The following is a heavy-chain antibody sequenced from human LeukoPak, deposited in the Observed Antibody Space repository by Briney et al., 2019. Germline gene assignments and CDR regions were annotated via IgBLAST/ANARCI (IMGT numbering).Heavy chain of an antibody. D-gene: IGHD2-21*02. V-gene: IGHV3-30*18. CDR1: GFTVSSYG. J-gene: IGHJ1*01. Sequence: GGSLRLSCAASGFTVSSYGMHWVRQAPGKGLEWVAVISYDGRNKYYADSVKGRFTISRDNSKNTLYLQMNSLRAEDTAVYYCAKAIVVVTAIYEYFQHWGQGTLVTVSS. CDR2: ISYDGRNK. CDR3: AKAIVVVTAIYEYFQH.